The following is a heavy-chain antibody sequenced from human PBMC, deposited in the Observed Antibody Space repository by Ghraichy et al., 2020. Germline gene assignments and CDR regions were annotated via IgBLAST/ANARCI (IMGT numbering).Heavy chain of an antibody. CDR2: IYYSGST. D-gene: IGHD3-3*01. CDR1: GGSISSSSYY. CDR3: AREPYYDFWSGPNAFDI. V-gene: IGHV4-39*01. J-gene: IGHJ3*02. Sequence: SETLSLTCTVSGGSISSSSYYWGWIHQPPGKGLEWIGSIYYSGSTYYNPSLKSRVTISVDTSKNQFSLKLSSVTAADTAVYYCAREPYYDFWSGPNAFDIWGQGTMVTVSS.